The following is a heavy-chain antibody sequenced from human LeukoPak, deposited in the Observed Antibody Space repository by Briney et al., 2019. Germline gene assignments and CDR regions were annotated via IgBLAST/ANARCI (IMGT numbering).Heavy chain of an antibody. CDR1: GFTFSSYA. J-gene: IGHJ4*02. CDR3: AKGVGVRGVLATDY. V-gene: IGHV3-23*01. D-gene: IGHD3-10*01. Sequence: GGSLRLSCAASGFTFSSYAMSWVRQAPGKGLEWVSGIIGSGGSTYYADSVKGRFTISRDNSKNTLYLQMNRLRAEDTAVYYCAKGVGVRGVLATDYWGQGTLVTVSS. CDR2: IIGSGGST.